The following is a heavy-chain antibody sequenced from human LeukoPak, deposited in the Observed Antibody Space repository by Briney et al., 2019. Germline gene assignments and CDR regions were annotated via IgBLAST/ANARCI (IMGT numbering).Heavy chain of an antibody. CDR1: GFTFSSYG. Sequence: PGGSVRLSCAASGFTFSSYGMHWARQAPGKGLEWVAVISYDGSNKYYADSVKGRFTISRDNSKNTLYLQMNSLRAEDTAVYYCAKDQRGDSDAFDSWGQGRIVSVFS. V-gene: IGHV3-30*18. D-gene: IGHD2-21*01. CDR2: ISYDGSNK. J-gene: IGHJ3*02. CDR3: AKDQRGDSDAFDS.